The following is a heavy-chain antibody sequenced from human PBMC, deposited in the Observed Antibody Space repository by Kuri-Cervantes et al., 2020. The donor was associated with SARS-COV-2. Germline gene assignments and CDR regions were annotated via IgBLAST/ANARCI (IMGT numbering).Heavy chain of an antibody. V-gene: IGHV4-61*01. CDR3: ARDYVVRGVIRRYFDL. CDR1: GGSVSSGSYY. J-gene: IGHJ2*01. D-gene: IGHD3-10*01. CDR2: IYDSGST. Sequence: SETLSLTCTVSGGSVSSGSYYWSWIRQPPGKGLEWIGYIYDSGSTNYNPSLKSRVTISVDTSKNQFSLKLSSVTAADTAVYYCARDYVVRGVIRRYFDLWGRGTLVTVSS.